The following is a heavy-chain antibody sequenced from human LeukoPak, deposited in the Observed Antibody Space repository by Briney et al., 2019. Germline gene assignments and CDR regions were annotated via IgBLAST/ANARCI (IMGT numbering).Heavy chain of an antibody. CDR2: ISSSSSYT. D-gene: IGHD6-13*01. CDR3: ARGVAAAGTRARKTYYFDY. J-gene: IGHJ4*02. V-gene: IGHV3-11*06. Sequence: GGSLRLSCAASGFTFNDYYMSWIRQAPGKGLEWVSYISSSSSYTNYADSVKGRFTISRDNAKNSLYLQMNSLRAEDTAVYYCARGVAAAGTRARKTYYFDYWGQGTLVTVSS. CDR1: GFTFNDYY.